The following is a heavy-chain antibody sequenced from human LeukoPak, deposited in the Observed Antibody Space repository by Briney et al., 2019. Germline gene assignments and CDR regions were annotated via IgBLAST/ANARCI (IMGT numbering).Heavy chain of an antibody. CDR2: IYNTGST. D-gene: IGHD1-26*01. V-gene: IGHV4-39*01. CDR1: GASISGGTYY. CDR3: ARRGGSGRAFDY. Sequence: SETLSLTCSVSGASISGGTYYWGWIRQPPGKGLEWIGSIYNTGSTYDNPSLKSRVTISVDTSKNQFSLKLSSVTAADTAVYYCARRGGSGRAFDYWGQGTLVTVSS. J-gene: IGHJ4*02.